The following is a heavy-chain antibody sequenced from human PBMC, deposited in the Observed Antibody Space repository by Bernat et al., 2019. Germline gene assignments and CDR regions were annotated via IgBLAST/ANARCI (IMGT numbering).Heavy chain of an antibody. Sequence: GGGLVQPGRSLRLSCTGSGFTFGEYAVSWFRQAPGKGLEWVSIIYSGGNTYYADSVKGRFIISRDNSKNTLYLQMNSLRAEDTAVYYCASALYSSGWYSAYFQHWGQGTLVTVFS. J-gene: IGHJ1*01. CDR3: ASALYSSGWYSAYFQH. D-gene: IGHD6-19*01. CDR2: IYSGGNT. V-gene: IGHV3-66*01. CDR1: GFTFGEYA.